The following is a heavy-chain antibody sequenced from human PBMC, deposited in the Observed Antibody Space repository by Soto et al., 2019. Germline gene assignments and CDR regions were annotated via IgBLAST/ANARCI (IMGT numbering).Heavy chain of an antibody. CDR2: TSFDGRYQ. D-gene: IGHD6-19*01. CDR1: GFTFSIYA. Sequence: GGSLRLSCAASGFTFSIYAMHWVRQAPGKGLEWVAVTSFDGRYQYYADSVKGRFTISRDNSKNTLYLQVNGLRAEDTAVYYCARDRSAVAGDYYYYYGMDVWGQGTTVTVSS. J-gene: IGHJ6*02. CDR3: ARDRSAVAGDYYYYYGMDV. V-gene: IGHV3-30*04.